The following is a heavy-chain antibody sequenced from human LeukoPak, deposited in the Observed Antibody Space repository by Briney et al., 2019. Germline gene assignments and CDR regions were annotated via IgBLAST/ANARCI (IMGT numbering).Heavy chain of an antibody. CDR1: GGSISGSSYY. V-gene: IGHV4-61*05. CDR2: IYTSGST. Sequence: PSETLSLTCTVSGGSISGSSYYWGWIRQPPGKGLEWIGRIYTSGSTNYNPSLKSRVTMSVDTSKNQFSLKLSSVTAADTAVYYCARVAGSYRGEYFDYWGQGTLVTVSS. D-gene: IGHD1-26*01. CDR3: ARVAGSYRGEYFDY. J-gene: IGHJ4*02.